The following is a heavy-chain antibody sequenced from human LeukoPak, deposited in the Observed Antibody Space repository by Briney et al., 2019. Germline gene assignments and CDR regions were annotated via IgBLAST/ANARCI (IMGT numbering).Heavy chain of an antibody. CDR1: GFTFSSFG. CDR3: ARDRGDSTSWYVTDY. J-gene: IGHJ4*02. V-gene: IGHV3-33*01. D-gene: IGHD2-2*01. Sequence: GGSLRLSCAASGFTFSSFGMHWVRQAPGKGLEWVAVIWYDGSNKYYADSVKGRFTISRDNSKNALYLQMNSPRAEDTAVYYCARDRGDSTSWYVTDYWGQGTLVTVSS. CDR2: IWYDGSNK.